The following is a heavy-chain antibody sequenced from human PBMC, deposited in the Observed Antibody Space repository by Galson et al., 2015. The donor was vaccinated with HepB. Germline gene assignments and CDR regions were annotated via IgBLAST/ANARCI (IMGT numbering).Heavy chain of an antibody. D-gene: IGHD2-15*01. CDR2: LYYTGST. V-gene: IGHV4-39*07. Sequence: SETLSLTCTVSGGSIRSGSYYWGWVRQPPGKGLEWIGSLYYTGSTYYNLSLKSRVTISVDTSKNQFSLKLSSVTAADTAVYYCAREGDIGVVRGSRPNDAFEIWGQGTRVTVSS. J-gene: IGHJ3*02. CDR1: GGSIRSGSYY. CDR3: AREGDIGVVRGSRPNDAFEI.